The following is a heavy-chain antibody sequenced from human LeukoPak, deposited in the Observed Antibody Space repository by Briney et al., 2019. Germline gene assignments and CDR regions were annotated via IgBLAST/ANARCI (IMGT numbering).Heavy chain of an antibody. CDR3: ARRGGIIRGVASYYYMDV. Sequence: SETLSLTCAVYGGSFSGYYWSWIRQPPGKGLEWIGEINHSGSTNYNPSLKSRVTISVDTSKNQFSLKLSSVTAADTAAYYCARRGGIIRGVASYYYMDVWGKGTTVTISS. V-gene: IGHV4-34*01. D-gene: IGHD3-10*01. J-gene: IGHJ6*03. CDR1: GGSFSGYY. CDR2: INHSGST.